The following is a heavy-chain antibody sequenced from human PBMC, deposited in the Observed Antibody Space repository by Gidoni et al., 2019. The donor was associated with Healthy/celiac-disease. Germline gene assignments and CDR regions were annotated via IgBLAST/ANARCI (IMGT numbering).Heavy chain of an antibody. CDR1: GGSFSGYY. V-gene: IGHV4-34*01. CDR3: AREFRGVRWPSLKYFDL. J-gene: IGHJ2*01. CDR2: INHSGST. D-gene: IGHD3-10*01. Sequence: QVQLQQWGAGLLKPSETLSLTCAVYGGSFSGYYWSWIRQPPGKGLEWSGEINHSGSTNYNPSLKSRVTISVDTSKNQFSLKLSSVTAADTAVYYCAREFRGVRWPSLKYFDLWGRGTLVTVSS.